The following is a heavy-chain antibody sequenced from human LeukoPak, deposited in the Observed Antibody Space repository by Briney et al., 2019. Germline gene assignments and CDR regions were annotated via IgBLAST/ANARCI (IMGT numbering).Heavy chain of an antibody. Sequence: PSETLSLTCGVSGGPVSGYYWSWLRQSPGKGLGWIGEITRYGNTNYNPSLKSRVIISKDTSKSQISLTLISLTAADTAVYFCARLDQLIVDYWYFDLWGRGTQVTVSS. CDR2: ITRYGNT. CDR3: ARLDQLIVDYWYFDL. D-gene: IGHD2-21*01. V-gene: IGHV4-34*01. CDR1: GGPVSGYY. J-gene: IGHJ2*01.